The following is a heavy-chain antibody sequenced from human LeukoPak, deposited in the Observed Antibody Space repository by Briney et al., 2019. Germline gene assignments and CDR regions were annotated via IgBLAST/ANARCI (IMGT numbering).Heavy chain of an antibody. V-gene: IGHV1-2*02. CDR1: GYTFTGYY. J-gene: IGHJ4*02. CDR3: ARDGSSLYWYFFDY. CDR2: INPNSGGT. D-gene: IGHD3-10*01. Sequence: GASVKVSCKASGYTFTGYYMHWVRQAPGQGLEWMGWINPNSGGTNYAQKFQGRVTMTRDTSISTAYMELSRLRSDDTAVYYCARDGSSLYWYFFDYWGQGTLVTVSS.